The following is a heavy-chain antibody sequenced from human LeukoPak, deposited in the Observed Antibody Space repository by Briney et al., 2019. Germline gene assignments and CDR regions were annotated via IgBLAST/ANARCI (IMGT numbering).Heavy chain of an antibody. CDR1: GYTFTGYY. CDR3: ARELGYGSESPDFDY. D-gene: IGHD3-10*01. Sequence: ASVKVSCKASGYTFTGYYMHWVRQAPGQGLEWMGWINPNSGGTNYAQKFQGRVTMTRDTSISTAYMELSRLRSDDTAVYYCARELGYGSESPDFDYWGQGTLVTVSS. J-gene: IGHJ4*02. V-gene: IGHV1-2*02. CDR2: INPNSGGT.